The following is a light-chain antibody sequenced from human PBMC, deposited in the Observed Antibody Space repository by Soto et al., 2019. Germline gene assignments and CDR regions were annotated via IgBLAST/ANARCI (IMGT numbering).Light chain of an antibody. CDR1: ESVTSGH. CDR3: QYYDLLPT. CDR2: GVS. Sequence: IVLTQSPGTLSLSPGERATLSCRASESVTSGHLAWYQQKPGQAPRLLMYGVSARATGTTDRFSGSGSGTDFTLTISRLEPEDFAVYSCQYYDLLPTFGPGTRLEIK. V-gene: IGKV3-20*01. J-gene: IGKJ5*01.